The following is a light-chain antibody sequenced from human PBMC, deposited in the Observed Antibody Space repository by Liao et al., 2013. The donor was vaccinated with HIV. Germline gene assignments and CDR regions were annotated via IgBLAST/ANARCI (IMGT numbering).Light chain of an antibody. V-gene: IGLV3-1*01. CDR2: QDS. Sequence: ELTQPPSVSVSPGQTATITCYGVYLEDKHVCWYQQRPGQSPVLLIYQDSQRPSGIPERFSGSNSGNTATLTISGTQAMDEADYYCQAWDSSTYVFGTGTKVTVL. CDR1: YLEDKH. J-gene: IGLJ1*01. CDR3: QAWDSSTYV.